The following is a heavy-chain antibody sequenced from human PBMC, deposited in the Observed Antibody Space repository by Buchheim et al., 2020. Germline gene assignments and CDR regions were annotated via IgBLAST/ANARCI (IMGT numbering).Heavy chain of an antibody. D-gene: IGHD3-22*01. Sequence: QVQLVESGGGLVKPGGSLRLSCAASGFTFSDYYMSWIRQAPGKGLEWVSYISSGGSIIYYADSVKGRFTVSRDNAKNSLYLQVNSLRAEDTAVYYCARNGYDSSGYDYYYYYGMDVWGQGTT. CDR2: ISSGGSII. CDR3: ARNGYDSSGYDYYYYYGMDV. V-gene: IGHV3-11*01. CDR1: GFTFSDYY. J-gene: IGHJ6*02.